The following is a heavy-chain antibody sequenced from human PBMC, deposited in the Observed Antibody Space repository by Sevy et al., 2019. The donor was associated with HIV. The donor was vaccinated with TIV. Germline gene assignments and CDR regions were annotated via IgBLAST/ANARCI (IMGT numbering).Heavy chain of an antibody. CDR2: INHSGST. CDR1: GGSFSGYY. CDR3: ARGRPFYSSSFYRFDP. D-gene: IGHD6-13*01. Sequence: QSQTLSLTCAVYGGSFSGYYWSWIRQPPGKGLEWIGEINHSGSTNYNPSLKSRVTISVDTSKNQFSLKLSSVTAADTAVYYCARGRPFYSSSFYRFDPWGQGTLVTVSS. V-gene: IGHV4-34*01. J-gene: IGHJ5*02.